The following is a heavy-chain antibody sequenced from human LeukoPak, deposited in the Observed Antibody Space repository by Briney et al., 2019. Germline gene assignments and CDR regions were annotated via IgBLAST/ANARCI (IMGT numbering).Heavy chain of an antibody. V-gene: IGHV1-8*01. J-gene: IGHJ4*02. D-gene: IGHD6-13*01. CDR2: MNPNSGNT. Sequence: VASVKVSCKASGYTFTSYDINWVRQATGQGLEWMGWMNPNSGNTGYAQKFQGRVTMTRNTSISTAYMELSSLRSEDTAVYYCARGRGDIAAAGTPLSDYWGQGTLVTVSS. CDR3: ARGRGDIAAAGTPLSDY. CDR1: GYTFTSYD.